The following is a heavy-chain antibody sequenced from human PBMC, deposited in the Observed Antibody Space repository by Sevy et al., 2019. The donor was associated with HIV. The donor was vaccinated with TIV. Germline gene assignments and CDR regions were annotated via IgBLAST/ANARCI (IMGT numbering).Heavy chain of an antibody. CDR2: ISYDGSNK. CDR1: GFTFSSYA. Sequence: GGSLRLSCAASGFTFSSYAMHWVRQAPGKGLEWVAVISYDGSNKYYADSVKGRFTISRDNSKNTLYLQMNSLRAEDTAVYYCARDEAMDYWGQGTRVTVSS. D-gene: IGHD2-2*01. J-gene: IGHJ4*02. CDR3: ARDEAMDY. V-gene: IGHV3-30-3*01.